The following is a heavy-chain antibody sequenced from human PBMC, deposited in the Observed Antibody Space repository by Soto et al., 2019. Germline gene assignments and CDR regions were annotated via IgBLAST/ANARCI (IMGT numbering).Heavy chain of an antibody. CDR2: IYQSGSA. CDR3: ARAFYGVDL. J-gene: IGHJ6*02. Sequence: PSETLSLTCTVSGGSITSGGYSWSWIRQSPGQGLEWIGYIYQSGSAFYNPSLKTRATILVDRSKNQLSLNLTSVTAADAAVYYCARAFYGVDLWGQGTTVTVSS. CDR1: GGSITSGGYS. V-gene: IGHV4-30-2*06.